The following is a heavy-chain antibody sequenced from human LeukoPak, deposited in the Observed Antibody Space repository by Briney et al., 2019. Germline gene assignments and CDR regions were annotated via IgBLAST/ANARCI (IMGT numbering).Heavy chain of an antibody. J-gene: IGHJ6*02. Sequence: GGSLRLSCAASGFTFSSYSMNWVRQAPGKGPEWVSSISSSSSYIYYADSVKGRFTISRDNAKNSLYLQMNSLRAEDTAVYYCARERVVYGDYEDYHGMDVWGQGTTVTVSS. V-gene: IGHV3-21*01. CDR1: GFTFSSYS. CDR3: ARERVVYGDYEDYHGMDV. CDR2: ISSSSSYI. D-gene: IGHD4-17*01.